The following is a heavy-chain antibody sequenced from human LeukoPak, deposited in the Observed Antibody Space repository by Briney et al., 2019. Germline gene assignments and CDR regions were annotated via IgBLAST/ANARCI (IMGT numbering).Heavy chain of an antibody. V-gene: IGHV3-74*01. CDR1: GFTFSSYW. CDR3: ARAPSEIGGYYPEYFRH. J-gene: IGHJ1*01. CDR2: IKSDGST. Sequence: GGSLRLSCAASGFTFSSYWMHWVRQAPGKGLVWVSRIKSDGSTSYADSVRGRFTISRDNAKNTLSLQMNSLRAEDTGVYYCARAPSEIGGYYPEYFRHWGQGTLVTVSS. D-gene: IGHD3-22*01.